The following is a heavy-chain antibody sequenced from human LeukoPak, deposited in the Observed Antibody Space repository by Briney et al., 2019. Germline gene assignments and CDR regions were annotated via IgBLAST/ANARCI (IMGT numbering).Heavy chain of an antibody. CDR2: MWYDGRRT. D-gene: IGHD2/OR15-2a*01. J-gene: IGHJ5*02. CDR1: GFSSSDFG. CDR3: ARDIDTTSHYGWFDP. V-gene: IGHV3-33*01. Sequence: GRSLRLSCVASGFSSSDFGIHWVRQAPGKGLEWVAVMWYDGRRTYYADSVKGRFTISRDTSKNTLYLQMSSLRAEDTAVYYCARDIDTTSHYGWFDPWGQGTLVTVSS.